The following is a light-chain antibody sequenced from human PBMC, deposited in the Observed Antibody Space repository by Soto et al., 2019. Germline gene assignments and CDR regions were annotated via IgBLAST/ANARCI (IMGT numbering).Light chain of an antibody. Sequence: DIQMTQSPSTLSASIGDRVTITCRASQSITTFLAWYQQKPGKAPQILIYDASKLEPGVPSRLRGGGSGTEFTLTISSLQPDDFATYYCQQYNSYWLTFGGGTKVDIK. J-gene: IGKJ4*01. CDR3: QQYNSYWLT. V-gene: IGKV1-5*01. CDR2: DAS. CDR1: QSITTF.